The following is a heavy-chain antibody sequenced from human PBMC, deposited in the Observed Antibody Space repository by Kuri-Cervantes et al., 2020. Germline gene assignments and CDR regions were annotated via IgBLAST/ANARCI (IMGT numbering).Heavy chain of an antibody. CDR1: GGSISSGGYS. J-gene: IGHJ4*02. D-gene: IGHD5-18*01. V-gene: IGHV4-30-2*03. CDR3: ARHSSAAMVNG. CDR2: IYHSGST. Sequence: LRLSCAVSGGSISSGGYSWSWIRQPPGKGLEWIGYIYHSGSTYYNPSLKSRVTISVDTSKNQFSLKLSSVTAADTAVYYCARHSSAAMVNGWGQGTLVTVSS.